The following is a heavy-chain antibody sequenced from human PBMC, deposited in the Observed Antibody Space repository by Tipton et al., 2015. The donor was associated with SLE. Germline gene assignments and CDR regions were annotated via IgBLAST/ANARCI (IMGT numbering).Heavy chain of an antibody. Sequence: TLSLTCTFSGGSISNYYWSWIRQPPGKGLEWIGYIYYSGSTNYNPSLKSRVTISVDTSKNQFSLKLTSVTAADTAVYHCTRVPRYILNYIAAWGQGPLVSVSS. V-gene: IGHV4-59*12. CDR1: GGSISNYY. CDR2: IYYSGST. J-gene: IGHJ5*02. CDR3: TRVPRYILNYIAA. D-gene: IGHD1-7*01.